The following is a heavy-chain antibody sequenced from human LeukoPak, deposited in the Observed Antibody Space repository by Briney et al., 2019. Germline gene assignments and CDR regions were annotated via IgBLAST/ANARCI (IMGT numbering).Heavy chain of an antibody. J-gene: IGHJ6*03. Sequence: PSETLSLTCTVSGGSISSYYWSWIRQPPGKGLEWIGYIYYSGSTNYNPSLKSRVIISVDTSKNQFSLKLSSVTAADTAVYYCARVEEGYGSGRRENYYYHYMDVWGKGTTVTISS. CDR2: IYYSGST. V-gene: IGHV4-59*01. D-gene: IGHD3-10*01. CDR1: GGSISSYY. CDR3: ARVEEGYGSGRRENYYYHYMDV.